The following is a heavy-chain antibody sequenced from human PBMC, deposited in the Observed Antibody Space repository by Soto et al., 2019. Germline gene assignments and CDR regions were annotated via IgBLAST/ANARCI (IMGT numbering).Heavy chain of an antibody. V-gene: IGHV4-39*07. Sequence: SETLSLTCTVSGGSISSSSYYWGWIRQPPGKGLEWIGSIYYSGSTYYNPSLKSRVTISVDTSENQFSLKLSSVTAADTAVYYCARMPAFSSTSCHYLGVLFALWGQGTLVTVSA. CDR3: ARMPAFSSTSCHYLGVLFAL. CDR1: GGSISSSSYY. D-gene: IGHD2-2*01. CDR2: IYYSGST. J-gene: IGHJ5*02.